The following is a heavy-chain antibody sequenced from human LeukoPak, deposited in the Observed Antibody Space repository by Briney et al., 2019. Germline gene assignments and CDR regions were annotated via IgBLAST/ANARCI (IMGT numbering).Heavy chain of an antibody. CDR2: ISYDGSNK. V-gene: IGHV3-30*18. D-gene: IGHD5-18*01. CDR1: GFTFSSYG. Sequence: PGGSLRLSCAASGFTFSSYGMHWVRQAPGKGLEWVAVISYDGSNKYYADSVKGRFTISRDNSKNTLYLQMNSLRAEDTAVYYCAKDHNTAMPRYYFDYWGQGTLVTVSS. CDR3: AKDHNTAMPRYYFDY. J-gene: IGHJ4*02.